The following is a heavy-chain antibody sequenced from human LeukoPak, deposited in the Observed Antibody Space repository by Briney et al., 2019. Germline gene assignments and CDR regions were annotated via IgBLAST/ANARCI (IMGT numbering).Heavy chain of an antibody. J-gene: IGHJ5*02. CDR2: IYYSGST. Sequence: SSETLSLTCTVSGGSISSSSYYWGWIRQPPGKGLEWIGSIYYSGSTYYNPSLKSRVTISVDTSKNQFSLKLSSVTAADTAVYYCVRGGYYGSGNDFRFDPWGQGTLVTVSS. CDR3: VRGGYYGSGNDFRFDP. V-gene: IGHV4-39*07. CDR1: GGSISSSSYY. D-gene: IGHD3-10*01.